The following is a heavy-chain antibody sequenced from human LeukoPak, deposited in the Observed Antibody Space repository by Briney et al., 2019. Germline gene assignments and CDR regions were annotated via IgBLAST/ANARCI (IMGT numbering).Heavy chain of an antibody. D-gene: IGHD2-15*01. J-gene: IGHJ4*02. CDR2: INPNSGGT. V-gene: IGHV1-2*02. CDR1: GYTFNGYY. CDR3: AREPTRIFPDY. Sequence: GAAVKVSCKSSGYTFNGYYMHWVRQAPGQGLEWMGWINPNSGGTNYAQKFQGRVTMTRDTSISTAYMELSRLRSDDTAVYYCAREPTRIFPDYWGQGTLVTVSS.